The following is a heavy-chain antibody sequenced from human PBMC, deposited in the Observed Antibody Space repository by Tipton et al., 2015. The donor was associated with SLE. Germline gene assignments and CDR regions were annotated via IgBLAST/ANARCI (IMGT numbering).Heavy chain of an antibody. Sequence: QLVQSGAEVKEPGASVKVSCEASGYTFSSYGISWVRQAPGQGLEWMGWISTYIGNTYSAQNLQGRVTMTRDTSTSTAYMELRSLRSDDTALYFCASTDRSLEWLLRHWGQGTLVTVSS. CDR3: ASTDRSLEWLLRH. D-gene: IGHD3-3*01. CDR2: ISTYIGNT. CDR1: GYTFSSYG. J-gene: IGHJ4*02. V-gene: IGHV1-18*01.